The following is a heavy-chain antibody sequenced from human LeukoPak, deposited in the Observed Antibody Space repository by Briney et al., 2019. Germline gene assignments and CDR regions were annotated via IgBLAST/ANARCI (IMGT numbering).Heavy chain of an antibody. Sequence: GGSLRLSCAASGFTFSSYAMSWVRQAPGKGLEWVSTISGSGSGGSTYYADSVKGRFPISRDNSKDTLYLQMNSLRAEDTAVYYCAKLLAVTNSYYFNYWGQGTLVTVSS. J-gene: IGHJ4*02. V-gene: IGHV3-23*01. CDR2: ISGSGSGGST. CDR1: GFTFSSYA. D-gene: IGHD6-19*01. CDR3: AKLLAVTNSYYFNY.